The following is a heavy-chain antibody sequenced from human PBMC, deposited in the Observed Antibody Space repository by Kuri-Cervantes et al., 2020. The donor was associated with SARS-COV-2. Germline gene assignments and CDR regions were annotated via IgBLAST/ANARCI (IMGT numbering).Heavy chain of an antibody. CDR1: GFTFSDYY. CDR2: ISSSSSYT. Sequence: GGSLRLSCAASGFTFSDYYMSWIRQAPGKGLEWVSYISSSSSYTNYADSVKGRFTISRDNAKNSLYLQMNSLRAEDTAVYYCARDRLPTEVAAAFVYYYYYGMDVWGQGTTVTVSS. V-gene: IGHV3-11*06. D-gene: IGHD6-13*01. CDR3: ARDRLPTEVAAAFVYYYYYGMDV. J-gene: IGHJ6*02.